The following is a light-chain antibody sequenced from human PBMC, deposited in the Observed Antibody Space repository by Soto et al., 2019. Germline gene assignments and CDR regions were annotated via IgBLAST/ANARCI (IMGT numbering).Light chain of an antibody. Sequence: EVTVSQSPLSTSTGLRVTITGRASEAFRSALGWYQQKPGKVPQLLIYAASTLQAGVPSRFSGSGSGTDVTLTIISLQPEDVAAYYCRKYNSAPLTFGGGTKV. V-gene: IGKV1-27*01. J-gene: IGKJ4*01. CDR1: EAFRSA. CDR3: RKYNSAPLT. CDR2: AAS.